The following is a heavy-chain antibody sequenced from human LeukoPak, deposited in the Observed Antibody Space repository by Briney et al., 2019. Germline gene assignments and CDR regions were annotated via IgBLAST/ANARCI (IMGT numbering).Heavy chain of an antibody. CDR3: ARDLIYDSSGYPPYFDC. CDR2: TYYRSKWYN. CDR1: GDSVSSNSAA. Sequence: SQTLSLTCAISGDSVSSNSAAWNWIRQSPSRGLEWLGRTYYRSKWYNDYAVSVKSRITINPDTSKNQFSLQLNSVTPGDTAVYYCARDLIYDSSGYPPYFDCWGQGTLVTVSS. V-gene: IGHV6-1*01. D-gene: IGHD3-22*01. J-gene: IGHJ4*02.